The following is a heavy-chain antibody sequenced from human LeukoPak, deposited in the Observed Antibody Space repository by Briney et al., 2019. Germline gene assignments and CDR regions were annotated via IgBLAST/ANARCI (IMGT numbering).Heavy chain of an antibody. CDR3: ARGGSSDVTLGDYFDY. CDR2: IIPIFGTA. Sequence: SVKVSCKASGGTFSSYAISWVRQAPGQGLEWMGRIIPIFGTANYAQKFQGRVTITTDESASTAYMELSSLRSEDTAVYYCARGGSSDVTLGDYFDYWGQGTLVTVSS. J-gene: IGHJ4*02. D-gene: IGHD2-15*01. CDR1: GGTFSSYA. V-gene: IGHV1-69*05.